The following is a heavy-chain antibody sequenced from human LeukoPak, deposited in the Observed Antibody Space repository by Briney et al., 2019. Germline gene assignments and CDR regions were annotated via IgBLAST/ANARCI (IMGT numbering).Heavy chain of an antibody. D-gene: IGHD3-10*01. CDR2: IYSAGST. CDR1: GFTVNSNY. Sequence: PGGSLRLSCAASGFTVNSNYMSWVRQAPGKGLEWVSVIYSAGSTYYADSVKGRFTISRDNSKNTLYLQMNSLRAEDTAVYYCAKAKPQLLWFGEFLFDYWGQGTLVTVSS. CDR3: AKAKPQLLWFGEFLFDY. J-gene: IGHJ4*02. V-gene: IGHV3-53*05.